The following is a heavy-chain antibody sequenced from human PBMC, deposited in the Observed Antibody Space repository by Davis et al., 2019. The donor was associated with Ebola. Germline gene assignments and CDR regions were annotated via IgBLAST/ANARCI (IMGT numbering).Heavy chain of an antibody. CDR1: GYTFTSYG. V-gene: IGHV1-18*04. CDR2: ISVYNGNT. D-gene: IGHD1-1*01. CDR3: ARAQFPTTSDH. J-gene: IGHJ4*02. Sequence: AASVKVSCKASGYTFTSYGISWVRQAPGQGLEWMGWISVYNGNTKYAQKLQGRVTMTTDTSTSTAYMELRSLRSDDTAVYYCARAQFPTTSDHWGQGTLVTVSS.